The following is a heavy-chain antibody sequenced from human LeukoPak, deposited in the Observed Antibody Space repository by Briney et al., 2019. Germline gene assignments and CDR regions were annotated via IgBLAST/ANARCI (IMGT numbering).Heavy chain of an antibody. CDR1: GGSTSSYY. Sequence: SETLSLTCTVSGGSTSSYYWSWIRQPPGKGLEWIGYIYYSGSTNYNPSLKSRVTISVDTSKNQFSLKLSSATAADTAVYYCARVRQQLVPTFDYWGQGTLVTVSS. CDR2: IYYSGST. J-gene: IGHJ4*02. V-gene: IGHV4-59*01. D-gene: IGHD6-13*01. CDR3: ARVRQQLVPTFDY.